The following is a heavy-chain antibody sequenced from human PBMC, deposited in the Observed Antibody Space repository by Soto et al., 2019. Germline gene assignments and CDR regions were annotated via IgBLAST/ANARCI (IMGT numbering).Heavy chain of an antibody. CDR3: ASAPYRGTNPRGALEM. J-gene: IGHJ3*02. CDR2: IYYSGTT. D-gene: IGHD2-8*01. Sequence: QVQLQESGPGLVKPSQTLSLTCTVSGDPISSGDYYWSWIRQPPGKGLEWIGYIYYSGTTYYSPSLKSRVTLSVDTSKNQSSLTLSSVTAADTAVYYCASAPYRGTNPRGALEMWGQGTMVTVSS. CDR1: GDPISSGDYY. V-gene: IGHV4-30-4*01.